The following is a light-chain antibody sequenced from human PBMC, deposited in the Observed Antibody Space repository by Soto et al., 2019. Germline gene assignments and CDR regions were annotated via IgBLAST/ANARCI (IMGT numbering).Light chain of an antibody. J-gene: IGKJ3*01. V-gene: IGKV3-11*01. CDR1: QSVSSY. CDR3: QQRSNWPPLFT. CDR2: DAS. Sequence: EIVLTQSPATLSLSPGERATLSCRASQSVSSYLAWYQQKPGQAPRLLIYDASNRATGIPARFSGSGSGTDCTLTISSLEPEDVAVYYCQQRSNWPPLFTFGPGTKVDIK.